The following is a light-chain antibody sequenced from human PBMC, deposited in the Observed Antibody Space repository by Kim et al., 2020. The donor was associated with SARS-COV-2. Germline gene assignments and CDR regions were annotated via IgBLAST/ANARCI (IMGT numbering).Light chain of an antibody. V-gene: IGKV1-39*01. CDR2: AAS. CDR3: QQSYSTPPHT. J-gene: IGKJ4*01. Sequence: DIQMTQSPSSLSASVGDRVTITCRASQSISTFLNWYQQNPGKAPKLLIYAASSLHTGVTSRFSGSGSGTEFTLTISSLQPEDFATYYCQQSYSTPPHTFGGGTKVDIK. CDR1: QSISTF.